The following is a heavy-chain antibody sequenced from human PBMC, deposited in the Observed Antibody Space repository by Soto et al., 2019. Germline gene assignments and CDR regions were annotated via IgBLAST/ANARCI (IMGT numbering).Heavy chain of an antibody. CDR3: ARKQYNSPWGFDI. CDR2: SYHSGST. V-gene: IGHV4-4*02. D-gene: IGHD1-20*01. CDR1: GGSISSNHW. J-gene: IGHJ3*02. Sequence: QVHLQESGPGLVKPSGTLSLTCAVSGGSISSNHWWSWVRQSPGKGLEWIGESYHSGSTNYNPSLKRRVTISVDKSKNQFSLKLSSVIAADTAVYYCARKQYNSPWGFDIWGQGTMVTVSS.